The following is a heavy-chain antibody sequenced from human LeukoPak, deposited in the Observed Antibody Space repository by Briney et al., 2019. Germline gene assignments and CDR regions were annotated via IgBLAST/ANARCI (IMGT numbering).Heavy chain of an antibody. V-gene: IGHV3-30*03. Sequence: PGGSLRLSCVASGFTFRNYVMHWVRQAPGKGLEWVAGISQDESNKYYTESVKGRFTISRDNSKNALYLQMDTLTIEDTAVYHCTREADALDIWGQGTMVTVSS. CDR2: ISQDESNK. CDR3: TREADALDI. J-gene: IGHJ3*02. CDR1: GFTFRNYV.